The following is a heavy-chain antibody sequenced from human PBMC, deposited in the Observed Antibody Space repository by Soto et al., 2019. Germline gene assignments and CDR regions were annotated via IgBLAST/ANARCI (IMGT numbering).Heavy chain of an antibody. D-gene: IGHD5-18*01. J-gene: IGHJ4*02. V-gene: IGHV3-33*01. CDR1: GFTFSSYG. CDR2: IWYDGSNK. Sequence: GGSLRLSCAASGFTFSSYGMHWVRQAPGKGLEWVAVIWYDGSNKYYADSVKGRFTVSRDNSKNTLYLQMNSLRAEDTAVYYCARDLVDTAMGYWGQGTLVTVSS. CDR3: ARDLVDTAMGY.